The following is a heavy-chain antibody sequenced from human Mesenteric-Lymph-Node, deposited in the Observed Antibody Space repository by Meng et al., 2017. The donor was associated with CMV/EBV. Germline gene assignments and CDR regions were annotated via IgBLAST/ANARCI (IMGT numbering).Heavy chain of an antibody. CDR3: AREGHTYGSDY. Sequence: GGSLKISCAASGFTFNVYYMSWIRQAPGRGLEWLSYISGGGDIIYSADSVKGRFTFSRDNAKNSLYLQMNTLRAEDTAVYYCAREGHTYGSDYWGQGTLVTVSS. D-gene: IGHD5-18*01. CDR2: ISGGGDII. J-gene: IGHJ4*02. CDR1: GFTFNVYY. V-gene: IGHV3-11*04.